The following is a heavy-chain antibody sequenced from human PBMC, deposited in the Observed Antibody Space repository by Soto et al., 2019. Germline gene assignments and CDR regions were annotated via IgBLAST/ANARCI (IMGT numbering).Heavy chain of an antibody. Sequence: SETLSLTCAVSGGSISSSNWWSWVRQPPGKGLEWIGEIYHSESTNYNPSLKSRVIISVDKSNNQFSLRLTSVTAADTAVYYCARGRYSSGWYGEWFDPWGQGTLVTVSS. V-gene: IGHV4-4*02. J-gene: IGHJ5*02. CDR1: GGSISSSNW. D-gene: IGHD6-19*01. CDR2: IYHSEST. CDR3: ARGRYSSGWYGEWFDP.